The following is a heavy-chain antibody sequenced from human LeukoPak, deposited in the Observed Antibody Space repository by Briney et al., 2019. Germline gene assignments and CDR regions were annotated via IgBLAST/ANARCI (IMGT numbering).Heavy chain of an antibody. D-gene: IGHD1-26*01. CDR3: ARAELEFDY. V-gene: IGHV1-18*01. J-gene: IGHJ4*02. Sequence: ASVKVSCKASGYTFTSYGISWVRQAPGQGLEWMGWISAYNGNTNYAQKLQGRVTMTRNTSISTAYMELSSLRSEDTAVYYCARAELEFDYWGQGTLVTVSS. CDR1: GYTFTSYG. CDR2: ISAYNGNT.